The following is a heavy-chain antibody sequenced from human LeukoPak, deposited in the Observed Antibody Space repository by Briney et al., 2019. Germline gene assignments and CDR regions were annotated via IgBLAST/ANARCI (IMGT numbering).Heavy chain of an antibody. Sequence: GGSLRLSCAASGFTFSTYAMSWVRQAPGKGLEWVSAISAGGATIYYADSVKGRFTVSRDNSKNTLCLQINSLRAEDTAVYYCAKDSGGTYFYYYYYMDVWGKGTTVTVSS. D-gene: IGHD1-26*01. V-gene: IGHV3-23*01. J-gene: IGHJ6*03. CDR2: ISAGGATI. CDR1: GFTFSTYA. CDR3: AKDSGGTYFYYYYYMDV.